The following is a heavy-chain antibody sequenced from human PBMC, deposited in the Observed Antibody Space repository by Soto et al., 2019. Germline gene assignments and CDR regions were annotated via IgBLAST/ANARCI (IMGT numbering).Heavy chain of an antibody. CDR3: AKDHYSGYDFGFPDY. Sequence: GGSLRLSCAASGFTFSNYAMTWVRQAPGKGLEWVSAISGSGGSTYYADSVKGRFTISRDNSKNTLYLQMKSLRAEDTAVYYCAKDHYSGYDFGFPDYWGQGTLVTVSS. V-gene: IGHV3-23*01. D-gene: IGHD5-12*01. CDR1: GFTFSNYA. J-gene: IGHJ4*02. CDR2: ISGSGGST.